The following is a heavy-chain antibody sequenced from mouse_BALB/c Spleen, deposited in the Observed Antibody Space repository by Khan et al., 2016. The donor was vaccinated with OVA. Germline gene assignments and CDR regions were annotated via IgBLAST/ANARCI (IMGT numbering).Heavy chain of an antibody. CDR1: GYTFTDYY. J-gene: IGHJ3*01. CDR3: ARMNYFGYTFAE. CDR2: ISPGSGDT. V-gene: IGHV1-77*01. D-gene: IGHD1-2*01. Sequence: QVQLQQSGAELARPGASVKLSCKASGYTFTDYYINWVKQRTGQGLEWIGKISPGSGDTNYNQRFKGKATLTADKSSSTAYMQLSSLTSETSAVYVCARMNYFGYTFAEWGQGTLVTVSA.